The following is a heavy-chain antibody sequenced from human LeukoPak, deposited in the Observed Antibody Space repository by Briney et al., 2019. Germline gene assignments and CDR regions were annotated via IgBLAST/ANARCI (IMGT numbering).Heavy chain of an antibody. D-gene: IGHD4-17*01. J-gene: IGHJ6*03. Sequence: GGSLRLSCAASGFTFNSYGMHWVRQAPGKGLEWVAIISYDESNKYYADSVKGRFTISRDNSKNTLFLQMTSLRAEDTAVYYCARDGDYDYYYMDVWGKGTTVTISS. CDR2: ISYDESNK. CDR1: GFTFNSYG. V-gene: IGHV3-30*03. CDR3: ARDGDYDYYYMDV.